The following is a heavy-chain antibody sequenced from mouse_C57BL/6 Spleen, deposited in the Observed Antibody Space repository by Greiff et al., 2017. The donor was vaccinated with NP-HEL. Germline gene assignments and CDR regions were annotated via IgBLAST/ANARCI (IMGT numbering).Heavy chain of an antibody. CDR3: TRGGAYYGSSNWYFDV. Sequence: EVKLEESGEGLVKPGGSLKLSCAASGFTFSSYAMSWVRQTPEKRLEWVAYISSGGDYIYYADTVKGRFTISRDNARNTLYLQMSSLKSEDTAMYYCTRGGAYYGSSNWYFDVWGTGTTVTVSS. CDR1: GFTFSSYA. J-gene: IGHJ1*03. D-gene: IGHD1-1*01. CDR2: ISSGGDYI. V-gene: IGHV5-9-1*02.